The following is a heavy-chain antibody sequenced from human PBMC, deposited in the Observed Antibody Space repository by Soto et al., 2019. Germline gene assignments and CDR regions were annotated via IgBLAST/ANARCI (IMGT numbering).Heavy chain of an antibody. D-gene: IGHD5-12*01. CDR3: SGDSGYDPSVSV. Sequence: QVQLVQSGAEVKKPGSSVKVSCKASGGTFSSYTISWVRQAPGQGLEWLGRIIPILGIANYAQKFQGRVTITADKSTSTAYMELSSLRSEDTAVYYCSGDSGYDPSVSVWGQGTTVTDSS. CDR2: IIPILGIA. J-gene: IGHJ6*02. CDR1: GGTFSSYT. V-gene: IGHV1-69*02.